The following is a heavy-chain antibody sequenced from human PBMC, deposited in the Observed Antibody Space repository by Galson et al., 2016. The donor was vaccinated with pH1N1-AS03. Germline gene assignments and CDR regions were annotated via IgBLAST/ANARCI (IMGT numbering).Heavy chain of an antibody. CDR3: ARDSYRGFDP. V-gene: IGHV4-39*07. CDR1: GGSIASGGNF. Sequence: SETLSLTCTVSGGSIASGGNFWGWIRQPPGIGLEWIGSIYYTGSTYYNPSLRSRVSISVDTSRSQFSLRLTSVTAADTAVYYCARDSYRGFDPWGQGTLVTVSS. D-gene: IGHD3-16*02. J-gene: IGHJ5*02. CDR2: IYYTGST.